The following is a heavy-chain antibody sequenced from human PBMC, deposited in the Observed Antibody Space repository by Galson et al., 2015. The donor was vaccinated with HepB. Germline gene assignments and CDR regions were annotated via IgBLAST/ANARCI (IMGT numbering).Heavy chain of an antibody. CDR2: TRNKVHRYTT. CDR1: GFTFSDYY. J-gene: IGHJ4*02. D-gene: IGHD3-10*01. Sequence: SLRLSCAASGFTFSDYYMDWVRQAPGKGLEWVGRTRNKVHRYTTEYAASVKGRFTISRDDSKNSLYLQMNSLKTEDTAVYYCGGVGSLLSDYWGQGTLVTVSS. CDR3: GGVGSLLSDY. V-gene: IGHV3-72*01.